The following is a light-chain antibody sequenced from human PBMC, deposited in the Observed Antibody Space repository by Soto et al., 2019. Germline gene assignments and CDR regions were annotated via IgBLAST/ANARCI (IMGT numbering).Light chain of an antibody. V-gene: IGKV1-6*01. J-gene: IGKJ2*01. CDR3: LQDYEYPYT. CDR2: AAS. Sequence: AIQMTQSPSSLSASVGDRVTITCRASQGIRDDLAWYQQRPGKAPKLLIYAASNLQSGVPSRFSGSGSGTDFTLIISSLQPEDFATDYCLQDYEYPYTFGQGTKLEIK. CDR1: QGIRDD.